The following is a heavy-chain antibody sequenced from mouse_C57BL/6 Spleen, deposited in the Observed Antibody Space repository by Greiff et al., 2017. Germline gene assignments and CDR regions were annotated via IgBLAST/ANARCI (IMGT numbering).Heavy chain of an antibody. CDR2: IYPGGGYT. D-gene: IGHD2-1*01. Sequence: QVQLQQSGAELVRPGTSVKMSCKASGYTFTNYWIGWAKQRPGHGLEWIGDIYPGGGYTNSNEKFKGKATLTADKSSSTAYMQFSSLTSEDSAIYYCARSDYGNYEGSFFDYWGQGTTLTVSS. V-gene: IGHV1-63*01. CDR1: GYTFTNYW. J-gene: IGHJ2*01. CDR3: ARSDYGNYEGSFFDY.